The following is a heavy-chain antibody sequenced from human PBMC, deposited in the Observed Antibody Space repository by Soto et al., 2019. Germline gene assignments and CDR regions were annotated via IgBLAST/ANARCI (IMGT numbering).Heavy chain of an antibody. CDR3: ARVERGTATTVVDAFDI. Sequence: QVQLQQWGAGLLKPSETLSLTCAVYGGFVTSGSYYWSWIRQPPGKGLEWIGEMSHSGGTHFNPSLKSRVTISVDTWKNQFPLKMSSVTAADTALYYCARVERGTATTVVDAFDIWGPGTMVTVSS. CDR1: GGFVTSGSYY. D-gene: IGHD1-1*01. CDR2: MSHSGGT. J-gene: IGHJ3*02. V-gene: IGHV4-34*01.